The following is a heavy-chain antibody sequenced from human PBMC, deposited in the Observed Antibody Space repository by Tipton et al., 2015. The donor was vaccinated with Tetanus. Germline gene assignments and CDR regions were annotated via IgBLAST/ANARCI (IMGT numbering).Heavy chain of an antibody. CDR3: ARGSGWADF. D-gene: IGHD6-19*01. J-gene: IGHJ4*02. CDR2: VSYSGST. V-gene: IGHV4-61*01. Sequence: TLSLTCTVSGGSVRSGSYYWNWIRRPPGKGLEWIGYVSYSGSTNSNYSLKSRITISQDTSKNQFSLTLSSVTAADTAVYYCARGSGWADFWGQGTQVTVSS. CDR1: GGSVRSGSYY.